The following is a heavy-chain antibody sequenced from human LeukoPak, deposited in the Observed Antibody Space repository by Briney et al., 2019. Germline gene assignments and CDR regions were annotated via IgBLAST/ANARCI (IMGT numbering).Heavy chain of an antibody. Sequence: PGRSLRLSCAASGFTFSSYAMHWVRQAPGKGPEWVAVISYGGSNKYYADSVKGRFTISRDNSKNTLYLQMNSLRAEDTAVYYCARAPDPYGEYYFDYWGQGTLVTVSS. CDR3: ARAPDPYGEYYFDY. CDR1: GFTFSSYA. D-gene: IGHD3-10*01. J-gene: IGHJ4*02. CDR2: ISYGGSNK. V-gene: IGHV3-30*01.